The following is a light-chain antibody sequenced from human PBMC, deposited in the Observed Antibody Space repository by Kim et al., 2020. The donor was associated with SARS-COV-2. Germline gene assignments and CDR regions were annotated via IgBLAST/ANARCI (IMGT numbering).Light chain of an antibody. J-gene: IGKJ4*01. V-gene: IGKV3-20*01. CDR2: GAS. CDR3: QQYGSSPQD. Sequence: LSPGERATRSCRASQSVSSSYLAWYQQKPGQAPRLLIYGASSRATGIPDRFSGSGSGTDFTLTISRLEPEDFAVYYCQQYGSSPQDFGGGTKLEI. CDR1: QSVSSSY.